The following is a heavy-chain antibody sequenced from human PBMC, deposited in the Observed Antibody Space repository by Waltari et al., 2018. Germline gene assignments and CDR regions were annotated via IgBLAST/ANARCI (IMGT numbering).Heavy chain of an antibody. D-gene: IGHD5-18*01. J-gene: IGHJ3*02. Sequence: QVQLQQWGAGLLKPSETLSLTCAVYGGSFSGSYWSWIRQPPGKGLEWIGEINHSGSTNYNPSLKSRVTISVDTSKNQFSLKLSSVTAADTAVYYCAIHVGGGYSYGDDAFDIWGQGTMVIVSS. CDR3: AIHVGGGYSYGDDAFDI. CDR1: GGSFSGSY. V-gene: IGHV4-34*01. CDR2: INHSGST.